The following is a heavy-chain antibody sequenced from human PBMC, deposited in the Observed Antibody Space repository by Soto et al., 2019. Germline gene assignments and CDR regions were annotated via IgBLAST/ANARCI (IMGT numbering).Heavy chain of an antibody. CDR2: LYNTGST. Sequence: SETLSLTCNVSGGSISSYDWTWIRQPPGKGLEWIGYLYNTGSTNYNPSLKSRVTISLDTSKNQFFLNLSSVTAADTAVYYCAGMSFTVFGEVTDEFYFYGLDVWGQGTTVTVSS. CDR3: AGMSFTVFGEVTDEFYFYGLDV. V-gene: IGHV4-59*03. CDR1: GGSISSYD. J-gene: IGHJ6*02. D-gene: IGHD3-3*01.